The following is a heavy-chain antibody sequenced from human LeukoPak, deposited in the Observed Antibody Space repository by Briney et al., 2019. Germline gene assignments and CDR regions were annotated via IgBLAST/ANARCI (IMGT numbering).Heavy chain of an antibody. J-gene: IGHJ4*02. CDR3: AKTLPYQVYCSGGNCPYPFAH. V-gene: IGHV3-23*01. Sequence: GGSLRLSCAASGFTFSIYGMSWLRQAPGKGLEWPSSIRGNGAQTFYADSVKGRFTISRDTPTNTLYLEMNSLRAEDTAVYFCAKTLPYQVYCSGGNCPYPFAHWGQGTLVTVSS. D-gene: IGHD2-15*01. CDR1: GFTFSIYG. CDR2: IRGNGAQT.